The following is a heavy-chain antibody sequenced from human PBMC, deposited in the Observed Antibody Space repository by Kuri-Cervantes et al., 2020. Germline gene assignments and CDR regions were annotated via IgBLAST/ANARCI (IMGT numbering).Heavy chain of an antibody. J-gene: IGHJ4*02. CDR2: IWSDGNNK. CDR3: VKDNGWLDNLLQY. CDR1: GFTFNHCG. Sequence: GGSLRLSCVASGFTFNHCGMHWVRQAPGKGLEWVAVIWSDGNNKYYIDSVKGRFTISRDNPKNILSLQMTSLRVDDTAVYYCVKDNGWLDNLLQYWGQGTLVTVSS. V-gene: IGHV3-33*06. D-gene: IGHD6-19*01.